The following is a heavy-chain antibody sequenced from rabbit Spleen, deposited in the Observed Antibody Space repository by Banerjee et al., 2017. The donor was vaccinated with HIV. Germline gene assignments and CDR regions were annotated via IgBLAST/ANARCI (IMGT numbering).Heavy chain of an antibody. CDR2: IYVDSHNT. D-gene: IGHD5-1*01. V-gene: IGHV1S45*01. Sequence: QEQLVESGGGLVQPGGSLKLSCKASGFDFSTYSMSWVRQTPGKGLEWIACIYVDSHNTYYASWAKGRFTISKTSSTTVTLQMTSLTAADTATYFCVRERPYSSYSWWGQGTLVTVS. CDR3: VRERPYSSYSW. CDR1: GFDFSTYS. J-gene: IGHJ4*01.